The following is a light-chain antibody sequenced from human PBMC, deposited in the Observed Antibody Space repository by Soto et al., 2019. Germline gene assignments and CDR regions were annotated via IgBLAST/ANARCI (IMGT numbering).Light chain of an antibody. CDR2: DAS. CDR1: QSINNW. CDR3: QQSYSTTWT. J-gene: IGKJ1*01. V-gene: IGKV1-5*01. Sequence: DIQMTQSPSTLSASVGDRVTITCRASQSINNWVAWYQQKPGIAPKLLIYDASSLESGVPSRFSGSGSETDFTLTISSLQPEDFATYSCQQSYSTTWTFGQGTKVDIK.